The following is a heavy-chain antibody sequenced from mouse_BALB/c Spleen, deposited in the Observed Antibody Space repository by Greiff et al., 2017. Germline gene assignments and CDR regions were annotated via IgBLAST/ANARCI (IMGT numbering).Heavy chain of an antibody. CDR2: ISSGGGA. CDR1: GFTFSSYA. Sequence: EVQVVESGGGLVKPGGSLKLSCAASGFTFSSYAMYWVRQTPEKGLEWVASISSGGGAYYPDSVEGGLAISRDNARNILYLQMSSLRTEDTAMYYCARGEEYDGSSYDYAMDYWGQGTSVTVSS. V-gene: IGHV5-6-5*01. J-gene: IGHJ4*01. D-gene: IGHD1-1*01. CDR3: ARGEEYDGSSYDYAMDY.